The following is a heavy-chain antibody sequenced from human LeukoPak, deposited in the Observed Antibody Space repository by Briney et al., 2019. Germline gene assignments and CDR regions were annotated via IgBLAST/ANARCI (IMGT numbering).Heavy chain of an antibody. CDR1: GGSISSHH. CDR2: IYSSGST. Sequence: SETLSLTCSVSGGSISSHHWSWLRQSAGKGLEWIGRIYSSGSTTYNPSLKSRVTMSVDTSNNQFSLKQSSVPAADTPVFYFAGEPGGGLLFDSGGQGTLATVS. J-gene: IGHJ4*02. CDR3: AGEPGGGLLFDS. V-gene: IGHV4-4*07. D-gene: IGHD3-16*01.